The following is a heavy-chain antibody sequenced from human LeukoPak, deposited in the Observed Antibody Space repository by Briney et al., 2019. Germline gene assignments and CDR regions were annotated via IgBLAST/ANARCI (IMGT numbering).Heavy chain of an antibody. CDR1: GGTFRTYG. D-gene: IGHD3-10*01. V-gene: IGHV1-69*01. Sequence: SVRVSCEACGGTFRTYGVSWVRQAPGQGLEWMGGIIPIFGGTSYAQKFQDRVTITADESTTVAYMDLSSLRFEDTAVYYCARVITIGQPPYYYYMDVWGKGTTVTVS. J-gene: IGHJ6*03. CDR2: IIPIFGGT. CDR3: ARVITIGQPPYYYYMDV.